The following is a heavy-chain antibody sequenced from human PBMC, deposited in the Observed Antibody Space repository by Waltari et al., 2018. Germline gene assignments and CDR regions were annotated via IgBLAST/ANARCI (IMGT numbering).Heavy chain of an antibody. CDR2: MSGTGDYT. Sequence: EVQLLESGGDLEQPVGSLRLSCVGSGFHFRTYALTWVRQAPGKGLEWVSTMSGTGDYTYYADSVKGRFTISRDNSKNTVFLHMNNLRVEDTAIYFCAKDQAEWLVLDGYFDSWGQGTPVTVSS. V-gene: IGHV3-23*01. J-gene: IGHJ4*02. CDR3: AKDQAEWLVLDGYFDS. CDR1: GFHFRTYA. D-gene: IGHD6-19*01.